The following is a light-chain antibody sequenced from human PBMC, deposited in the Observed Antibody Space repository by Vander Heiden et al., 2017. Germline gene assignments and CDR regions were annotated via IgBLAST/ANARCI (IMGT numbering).Light chain of an antibody. CDR1: NVGSKS. CDR3: QVWESVRDLGV. Sequence: SYVLTQPPSVSVAPGQTARITCGGNNVGSKSVQWYQQKPGQAPVLVVYESGDRPSGIPERFSGSNSGNMATLTISRVEAGDEADYYCQVWESVRDLGVFGGGTKLTVL. J-gene: IGLJ3*02. CDR2: ESG. V-gene: IGLV3-21*02.